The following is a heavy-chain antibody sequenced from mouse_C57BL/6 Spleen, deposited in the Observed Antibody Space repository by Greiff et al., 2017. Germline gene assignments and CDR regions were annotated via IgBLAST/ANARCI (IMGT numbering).Heavy chain of an antibody. D-gene: IGHD3-1*01. Sequence: EVHLVESGGGLVQPKGSLKLSCAASGFSFNTYAMNWVRQAPGKGLEWVARIRSKSNNYATYYADSVKDRFTISRDDSESMLYLQMNNLKTEDTAMYYCVRDSGGYFDYWGQGTTLTVSS. V-gene: IGHV10-1*01. CDR3: VRDSGGYFDY. CDR1: GFSFNTYA. J-gene: IGHJ2*01. CDR2: IRSKSNNYAT.